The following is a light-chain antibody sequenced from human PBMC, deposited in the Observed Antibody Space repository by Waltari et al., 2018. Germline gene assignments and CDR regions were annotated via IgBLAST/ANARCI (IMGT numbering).Light chain of an antibody. CDR3: QHYVRLPAT. CDR1: QRVGTS. CDR2: GAS. V-gene: IGKV3-20*01. J-gene: IGKJ1*01. Sequence: EVVLTQSPGTLSLSPGDRATPACRASQRVGTSLAWYQHKPGQAPRLLIYGASRRATGIPDRFSGSGSGTDFSLTISRLEPEDFAVYYCQHYVRLPATFGQGTKVEI.